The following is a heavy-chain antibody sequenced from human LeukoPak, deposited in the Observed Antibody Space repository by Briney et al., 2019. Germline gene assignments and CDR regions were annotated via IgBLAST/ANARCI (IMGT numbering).Heavy chain of an antibody. V-gene: IGHV3-21*01. CDR2: ISSSSSYI. Sequence: GSPRLSCAASGFTFSDYNINWVRQAPGKGLEWVSSISSSSSYIYYADSVKGRFTISRDNARNFVYLQLNSLRAEDTAIYYCARDEKDGPLWYWGQGILVFVSS. J-gene: IGHJ4*02. CDR3: ARDEKDGPLWY. CDR1: GFTFSDYN. D-gene: IGHD2-15*01.